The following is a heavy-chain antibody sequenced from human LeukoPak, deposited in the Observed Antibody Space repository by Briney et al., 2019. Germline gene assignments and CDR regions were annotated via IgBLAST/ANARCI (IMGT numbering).Heavy chain of an antibody. CDR2: INPNSGGT. CDR3: ARVPYYDSSSDLAY. J-gene: IGHJ4*02. D-gene: IGHD3-22*01. CDR1: GYFFTDYY. Sequence: ASVTVSFKASGYFFTDYYIHWVRQAPRQGLEWMGWINPNSGGTNYAQKFQGRVTMTRDTSISTAYMELRRLRSDDTAVYYCARVPYYDSSSDLAYWGQGTPVIVSS. V-gene: IGHV1-2*02.